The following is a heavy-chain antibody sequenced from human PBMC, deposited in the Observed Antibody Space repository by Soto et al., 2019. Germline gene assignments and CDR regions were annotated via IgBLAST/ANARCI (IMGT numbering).Heavy chain of an antibody. J-gene: IGHJ1*01. CDR1: GFTFSSYA. Sequence: QVQLVESGGDVVQPGRSLRLSCAASGFTFSSYAMHWVRQAPGKGLEWVAVISYDGSNKYYADSVKGRFTISRDNSKNTLYLQMNSLRAEDTAVYYCARDDRDIRAVAGTLALVQHWGQGTLVTVSS. V-gene: IGHV3-30-3*01. D-gene: IGHD6-19*01. CDR3: ARDDRDIRAVAGTLALVQH. CDR2: ISYDGSNK.